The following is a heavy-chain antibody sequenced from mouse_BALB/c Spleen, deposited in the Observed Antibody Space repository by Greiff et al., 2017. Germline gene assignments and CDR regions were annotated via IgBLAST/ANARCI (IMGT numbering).Heavy chain of an antibody. CDR1: GFTFSSYA. V-gene: IGHV5-9-4*01. CDR2: ISSGGSYT. Sequence: EVHLVESGGGLVKPGGSLKLSCAASGFTFSSYAMSWVRQSPEKRLEWVAEISSGGSYTYYPDTVTGRFTISRDNAKNTLYLEMSSLRSEDTAMYYCARKNGNYDAMDYWGQGTSVTVSS. CDR3: ARKNGNYDAMDY. D-gene: IGHD2-1*01. J-gene: IGHJ4*01.